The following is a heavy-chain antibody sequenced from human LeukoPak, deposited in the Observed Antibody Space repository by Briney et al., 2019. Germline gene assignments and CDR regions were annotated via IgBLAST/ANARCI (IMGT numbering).Heavy chain of an antibody. Sequence: SETLSLTCTVSGGSISSGGYYWSWIRQHPGKGLEWIGYIYYSGSTYYNSSLESRVTISVDTSKNQFSLKLSSVTAADTAVYYCAREGFWSGYYIDYWGQGTLVTVSS. J-gene: IGHJ4*02. CDR3: AREGFWSGYYIDY. CDR2: IYYSGST. V-gene: IGHV4-31*03. CDR1: GGSISSGGYY. D-gene: IGHD3-3*01.